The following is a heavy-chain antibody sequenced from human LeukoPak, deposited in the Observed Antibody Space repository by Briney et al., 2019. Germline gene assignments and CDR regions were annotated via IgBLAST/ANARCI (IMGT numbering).Heavy chain of an antibody. CDR3: TTDVSSPGIAVAGQKDY. CDR1: GFTFSNAW. Sequence: GGSLRLSCAASGFTFSNAWMSWVRQAPGKGLEWVGRIKSKTGGGTTDYAAPVKGRFTISRDDSKNTLYLQMNSLKTEDTAVYYCTTDVSSPGIAVAGQKDYWGQGTLVTVSS. D-gene: IGHD6-19*01. J-gene: IGHJ4*02. CDR2: IKSKTGGGTT. V-gene: IGHV3-15*01.